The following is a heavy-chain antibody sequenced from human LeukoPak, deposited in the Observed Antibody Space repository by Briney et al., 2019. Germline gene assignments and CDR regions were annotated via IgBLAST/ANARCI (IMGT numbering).Heavy chain of an antibody. CDR2: ISGSGGIT. CDR1: GFTFSTFA. V-gene: IGHV3-23*01. J-gene: IGHJ4*02. CDR3: AARPGEVAVPFDY. Sequence: GGSLRLSCAASGFTFSTFAMTWVRQAPGKGLEWVSLISGSGGITYYADSVNGRFTISRDNSKNTLYLQMHCLRAEDTAVYYCAARPGEVAVPFDYWGQGTLVTVSS. D-gene: IGHD2-15*01.